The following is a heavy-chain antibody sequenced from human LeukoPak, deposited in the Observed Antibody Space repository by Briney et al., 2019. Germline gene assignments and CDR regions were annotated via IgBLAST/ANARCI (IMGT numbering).Heavy chain of an antibody. D-gene: IGHD2/OR15-2a*01. CDR3: ARGAPVYNWFDP. V-gene: IGHV4-4*02. J-gene: IGHJ5*02. CDR1: GGSISSSNW. CDR2: INHSGST. Sequence: SGTLSLTCAVSGGSISSSNWWSWVRQPPGKGLEWIGEINHSGSTNYNPSLKSRVTISVDTSKNQFSLKLSSVTAADTAVYYCARGAPVYNWFDPWGQGTLVTVSS.